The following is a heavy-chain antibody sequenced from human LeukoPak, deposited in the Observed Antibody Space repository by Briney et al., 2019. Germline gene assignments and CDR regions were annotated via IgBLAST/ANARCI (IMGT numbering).Heavy chain of an antibody. Sequence: PGGSLRLSCAASGFTFSSYSMNWVRQAPGKGLEWVSSISSSSSYIYYADSVKGRFTISRDNAKNSLYLQMNSLRAEDTAVYYCARVRMQLVLNYFDYWGQGTLVTVSS. CDR2: ISSSSSYI. CDR1: GFTFSSYS. V-gene: IGHV3-21*01. J-gene: IGHJ4*02. CDR3: ARVRMQLVLNYFDY. D-gene: IGHD6-13*01.